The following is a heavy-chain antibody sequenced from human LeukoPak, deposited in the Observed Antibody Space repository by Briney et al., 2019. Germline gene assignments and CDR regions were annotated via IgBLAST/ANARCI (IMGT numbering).Heavy chain of an antibody. CDR1: GYTFTGYY. CDR2: INPNSGGT. Sequence: ASVKVSCKASGYTFTGYYMHWVRQAPGQGLEWMGWINPNSGGTNYAQKFQGRVTMTRDTSISTAYMELSSLRSEDTAVYYCAGTVDWAGRGWFDPWGQGTLVTVSS. D-gene: IGHD3/OR15-3a*01. CDR3: AGTVDWAGRGWFDP. V-gene: IGHV1-2*02. J-gene: IGHJ5*02.